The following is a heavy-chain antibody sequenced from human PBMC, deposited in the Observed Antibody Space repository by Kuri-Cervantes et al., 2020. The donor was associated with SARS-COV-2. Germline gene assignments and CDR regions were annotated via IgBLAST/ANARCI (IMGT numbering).Heavy chain of an antibody. CDR2: IIPIFGTA. V-gene: IGHV1-69*05. J-gene: IGHJ4*02. D-gene: IGHD1-26*01. Sequence: SVKVSCKASGGTFSSYAISWVRQAPGQGLEWMGGIIPIFGTANYAQKFQGRVTITTDESTSTAYMELGSLRSEDTAVYYCARERASGWAGDFDYWGRGTLVTVSS. CDR3: ARERASGWAGDFDY. CDR1: GGTFSSYA.